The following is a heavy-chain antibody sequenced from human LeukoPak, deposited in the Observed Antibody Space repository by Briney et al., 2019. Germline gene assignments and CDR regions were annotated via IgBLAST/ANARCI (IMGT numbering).Heavy chain of an antibody. Sequence: SETLSLTCTVSGGSISSSSYYWGWIRQPPGKGLEWIGSIYYSGSTYYNPSLKSRVTISVDTSKNQFSLKLSSVTAADTAMYYCARQTMIVVVITSFSPDAFDIWGQGTMVTVSS. D-gene: IGHD3-22*01. CDR2: IYYSGST. CDR3: ARQTMIVVVITSFSPDAFDI. J-gene: IGHJ3*02. CDR1: GGSISSSSYY. V-gene: IGHV4-39*01.